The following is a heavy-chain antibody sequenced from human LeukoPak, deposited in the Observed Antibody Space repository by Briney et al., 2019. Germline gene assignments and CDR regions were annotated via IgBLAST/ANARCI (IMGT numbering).Heavy chain of an antibody. CDR2: IYSGGST. D-gene: IGHD4-17*01. V-gene: IGHV3-66*01. CDR1: GFTFSSYA. CDR3: ARLDGDYEEYYYYGMDV. Sequence: GGSLRLSCAASGFTFSSYAMSWVRQAPGKGLEWVSVIYSGGSTYYADSVKGRFTISRDNSKNTLYLQMNSLRAEDTAVYYCARLDGDYEEYYYYGMDVWGQGTTVTVSS. J-gene: IGHJ6*02.